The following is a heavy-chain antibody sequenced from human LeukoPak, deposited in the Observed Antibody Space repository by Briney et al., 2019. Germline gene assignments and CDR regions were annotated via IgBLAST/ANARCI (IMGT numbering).Heavy chain of an antibody. CDR2: IKRDESEK. CDR3: ARPTSSGVLKDDGFDI. J-gene: IGHJ3*02. CDR1: GFTFANYW. Sequence: GGSLRLSCAASGFTFANYWMNWVRQAPGKGLEWVANIKRDESEKYYVDSVKGRFTISRDNAKNSLYLQMNSLRAEDTAVYYCARPTSSGVLKDDGFDIWGQGTMVTVSS. D-gene: IGHD6-6*01. V-gene: IGHV3-7*01.